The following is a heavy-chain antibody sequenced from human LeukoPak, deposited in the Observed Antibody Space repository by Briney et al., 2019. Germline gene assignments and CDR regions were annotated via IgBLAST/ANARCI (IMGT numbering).Heavy chain of an antibody. CDR1: GGSISSGDYY. J-gene: IGHJ3*02. D-gene: IGHD3-10*01. CDR2: IYYSGST. CDR3: ATGAASDAFDI. Sequence: QASETLSLTCTVSGGSISSGDYYWRWLRQPPGKGLEWIVYIYYSGSTYYNPSLKSRVTISVYTSKNQFSLKLSSVTAADTAVYYCATGAASDAFDIWGQGTMVTVSS. V-gene: IGHV4-30-4*01.